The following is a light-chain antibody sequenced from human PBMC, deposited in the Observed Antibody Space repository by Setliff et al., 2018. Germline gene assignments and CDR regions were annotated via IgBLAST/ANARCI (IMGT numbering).Light chain of an antibody. V-gene: IGLV1-44*01. CDR3: EAWDDSLNGYV. CDR2: SNN. CDR1: TSNIGSNP. J-gene: IGLJ1*01. Sequence: VLTQPPSASGTPGQRITISCSGGTSNIGSNPVNWYQQLPGTAPKLLIYSNNQRPSGVPDRFSGSKSGTSASLAVSRLQSEDEADFYCEAWDDSLNGYVFGSGTKVTVL.